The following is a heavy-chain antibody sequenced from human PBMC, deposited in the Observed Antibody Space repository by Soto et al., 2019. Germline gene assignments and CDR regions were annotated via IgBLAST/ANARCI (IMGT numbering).Heavy chain of an antibody. J-gene: IGHJ4*02. Sequence: WASVKVSCKASGGTFSSYAISWVRQAPGQGLEWMGGIIPIFGTANYAQKFQGRVTITADESTSTAYMELSSLRSEDTAVYYCAREFDAAMVSWGQGTLVTVSS. D-gene: IGHD5-18*01. CDR3: AREFDAAMVS. V-gene: IGHV1-69*13. CDR1: GGTFSSYA. CDR2: IIPIFGTA.